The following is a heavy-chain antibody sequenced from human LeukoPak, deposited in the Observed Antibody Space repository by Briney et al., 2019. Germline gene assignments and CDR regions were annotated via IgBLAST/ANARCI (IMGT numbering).Heavy chain of an antibody. Sequence: SETLSLTRTVPVGSISSGGYYCSWIRQHPGKGLEWIGYIYYSGSTYYNPALKSRVTISVDKSKNQFSLKLSSVTAADTAVYYCAREDVLDRRNIDYWGQGTLVTVSS. CDR2: IYYSGST. J-gene: IGHJ4*02. CDR3: AREDVLDRRNIDY. CDR1: VGSISSGGYY. D-gene: IGHD1-14*01. V-gene: IGHV4-31*03.